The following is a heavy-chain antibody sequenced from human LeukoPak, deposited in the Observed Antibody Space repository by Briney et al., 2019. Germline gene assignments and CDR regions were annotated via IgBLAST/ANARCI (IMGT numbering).Heavy chain of an antibody. CDR1: GFTFSDYY. Sequence: GGSLRLSCAASGFTFSDYYMSWIRQAPGKGLEWVPYISSSGSTIYYADSVKGRFTISRDNAKNSLYLQMNSLRAEDTAVYYCARPRMKYYYDSSGYCDYWGQGTLVTVSP. D-gene: IGHD3-22*01. CDR2: ISSSGSTI. V-gene: IGHV3-11*04. CDR3: ARPRMKYYYDSSGYCDY. J-gene: IGHJ4*02.